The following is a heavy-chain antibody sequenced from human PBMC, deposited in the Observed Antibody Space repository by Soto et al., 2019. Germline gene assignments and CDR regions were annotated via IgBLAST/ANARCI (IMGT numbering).Heavy chain of an antibody. CDR1: GYSFTSYW. J-gene: IGHJ4*02. Sequence: GEALKISWKGSGYSFTSYWIGWVRQMPGKGLELMVIIYRGDSDTRYSPSFQGQVTISAYKSIITAYLQWSSLKASDTAMYYCARLPEFGWQSLAPFHXWGQATLLTVSX. CDR2: IYRGDSDT. D-gene: IGHD6-19*01. V-gene: IGHV5-51*01. CDR3: ARLPEFGWQSLAPFHX.